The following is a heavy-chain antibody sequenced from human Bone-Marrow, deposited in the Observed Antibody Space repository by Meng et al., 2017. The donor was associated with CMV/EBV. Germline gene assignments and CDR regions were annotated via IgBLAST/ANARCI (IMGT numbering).Heavy chain of an antibody. Sequence: ASVKVSCKASGYTFTSYGIIWVRQAPGQGLEWMGWISAYNGNTNYAQKLQGRVTMTTNTSTSTAYLELRSLRSDDTAVYYCAREYRQTYYDFWSGYFHYYGMDVWGQGTTVTISS. V-gene: IGHV1-18*01. D-gene: IGHD3-3*01. CDR2: ISAYNGNT. J-gene: IGHJ6*02. CDR3: AREYRQTYYDFWSGYFHYYGMDV. CDR1: GYTFTSYG.